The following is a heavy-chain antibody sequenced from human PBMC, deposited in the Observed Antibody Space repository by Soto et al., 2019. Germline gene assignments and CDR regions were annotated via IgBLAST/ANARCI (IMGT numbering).Heavy chain of an antibody. J-gene: IGHJ6*02. CDR1: GFTFSNAW. Sequence: GGSLRLSCAASGFTFSNAWMSWVRQAPGKGLEWVGRIKSKTGGGTTDYAAPVKGRFTISRDDSKNTLYLQMNSLKTEDTAVYYCTTDPLPQVWGQGTTVTVSS. V-gene: IGHV3-15*01. CDR3: TTDPLPQV. CDR2: IKSKTGGGTT.